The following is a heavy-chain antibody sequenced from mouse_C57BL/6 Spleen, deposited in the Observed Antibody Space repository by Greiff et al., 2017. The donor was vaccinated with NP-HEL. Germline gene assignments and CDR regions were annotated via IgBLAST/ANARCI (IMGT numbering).Heavy chain of an antibody. V-gene: IGHV1-19*01. CDR2: INPYNGGT. J-gene: IGHJ4*01. D-gene: IGHD2-4*01. CDR3: ARKDYEGDAMDY. CDR1: GYTFNDYY. Sequence: EVQLQQSGPVLVKPGASVKMSCKASGYTFNDYYMNWVKQSHGKSLEWIGVINPYNGGTSYNQKFKGKATLTVDKSSSTAYLELNSLTSEDSDVYYCARKDYEGDAMDYWGQGPSVTVSS.